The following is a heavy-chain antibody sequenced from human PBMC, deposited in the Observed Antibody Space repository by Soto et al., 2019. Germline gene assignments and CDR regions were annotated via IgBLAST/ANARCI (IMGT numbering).Heavy chain of an antibody. Sequence: EVQLVESGGGLVQPGGSLRLSCAASGFTFSNYWMHWVRQAPGKGLVWVSRINSDGSSTSYADSVKGRFTISRDNAKNTLYLKMNSLRAEDTAVYYCARDALELLYYFDYWGQGTLVTVSS. D-gene: IGHD1-7*01. CDR2: INSDGSST. V-gene: IGHV3-74*01. J-gene: IGHJ4*02. CDR3: ARDALELLYYFDY. CDR1: GFTFSNYW.